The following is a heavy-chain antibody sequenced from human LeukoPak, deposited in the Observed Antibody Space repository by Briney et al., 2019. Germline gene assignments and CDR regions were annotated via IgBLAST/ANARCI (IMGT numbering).Heavy chain of an antibody. CDR2: ISYDGSNK. Sequence: GGSLRLSCAASGFTFSSYGMHWVRQAPGKGLEGVAVISYDGSNKYYADSVKGRFTISRDNSKNTLYLQMNSLRAEDTAVYYCAKRDGDQGSFDYWGQGTLVTVSS. D-gene: IGHD4-17*01. CDR3: AKRDGDQGSFDY. CDR1: GFTFSSYG. J-gene: IGHJ4*02. V-gene: IGHV3-30*18.